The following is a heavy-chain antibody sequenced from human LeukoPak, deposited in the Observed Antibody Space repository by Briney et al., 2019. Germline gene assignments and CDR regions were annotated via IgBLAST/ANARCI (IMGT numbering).Heavy chain of an antibody. CDR3: ARVGGNVWGSYLWYFDY. D-gene: IGHD3-16*02. J-gene: IGHJ4*02. V-gene: IGHV3-11*01. CDR2: ISSSGSTI. Sequence: GGSLRLSCTVSGFTVSSNSMSWVRQAPGKGLEGVSYISSSGSTIYYADSVKGRFTISRDNAKNSLYLQMNSLRAEDTAVYYCARVGGNVWGSYLWYFDYWGQGTLVTVSS. CDR1: GFTVSSNS.